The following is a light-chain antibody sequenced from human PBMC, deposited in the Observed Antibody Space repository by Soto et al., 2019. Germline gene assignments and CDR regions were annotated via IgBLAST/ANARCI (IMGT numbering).Light chain of an antibody. CDR3: QQYADWPTT. Sequence: EIVMTQSPVTLSVFPWERATLSCRASQSVGATVAWYHQRPGQAPRLLISGASTRATGVPTRVSASGSGTAFTLTINSLQYDDFGVYYCQQYADWPTTFGQGTRVEIK. V-gene: IGKV3-15*01. CDR2: GAS. CDR1: QSVGAT. J-gene: IGKJ1*01.